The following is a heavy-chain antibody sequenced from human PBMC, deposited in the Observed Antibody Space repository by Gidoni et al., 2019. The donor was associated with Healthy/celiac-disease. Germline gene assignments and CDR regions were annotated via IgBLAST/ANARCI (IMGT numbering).Heavy chain of an antibody. CDR1: GFTFSSNS. J-gene: IGHJ6*02. V-gene: IGHV3-21*01. CDR2: ISSSSSYI. CDR3: ARDSGGGYYYYGMDV. Sequence: EVQLVESGGGLVKPGGSLRLSCAASGFTFSSNSMNWGRQAPGKGLAWVSSISSSSSYIYYADSVKGRFTISRDNAKNSLYLQMNSLRAEDTAVYYCARDSGGGYYYYGMDVWGQGTTVTVSS. D-gene: IGHD3-10*01.